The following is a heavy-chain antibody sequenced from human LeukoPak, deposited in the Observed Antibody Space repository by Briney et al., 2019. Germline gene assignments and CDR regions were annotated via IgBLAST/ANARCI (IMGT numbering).Heavy chain of an antibody. CDR3: TKNGGYSDAFDI. Sequence: PGGSLRLSCAASGFIFDDFAMQWVRHAPGEGLEWVFLISEDGGRTYYTDSVKGRFTSSRDNSTHSLYLQMNSLRTEDTALYYCTKNGGYSDAFDIWGQGTMVTVSS. D-gene: IGHD3-10*01. J-gene: IGHJ3*02. CDR1: GFIFDDFA. V-gene: IGHV3-43*02. CDR2: ISEDGGRT.